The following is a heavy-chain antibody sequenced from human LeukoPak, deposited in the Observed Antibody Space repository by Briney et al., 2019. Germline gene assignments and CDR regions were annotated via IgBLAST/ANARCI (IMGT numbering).Heavy chain of an antibody. Sequence: GSLRLSCAASGFSFTNAWMTWVRQAPGKGLEWVGHIKRKIDGETTEYAAPVKGRFTISRDDSQNMVSLQMNSLKTEDTGVYYCSTVDYWGQGTQVTVSS. CDR3: STVDY. D-gene: IGHD2-2*03. CDR1: GFSFTNAW. CDR2: IKRKIDGETT. J-gene: IGHJ4*02. V-gene: IGHV3-15*01.